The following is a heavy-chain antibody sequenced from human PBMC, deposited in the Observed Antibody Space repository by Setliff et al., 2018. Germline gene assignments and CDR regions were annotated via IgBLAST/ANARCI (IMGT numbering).Heavy chain of an antibody. Sequence: PSETLSLTCAAYGGTFSDYYWTWIRQPPGKGLEWIGEINHSGTTNYHPSLRSRVTISVDTSKNQFSLKVTSVTAADTSVYYCATSGFCSAGSCYSFDDWGQGALVTVSS. CDR2: INHSGTT. D-gene: IGHD6-19*01. J-gene: IGHJ4*02. CDR1: GGTFSDYY. CDR3: ATSGFCSAGSCYSFDD. V-gene: IGHV4-34*08.